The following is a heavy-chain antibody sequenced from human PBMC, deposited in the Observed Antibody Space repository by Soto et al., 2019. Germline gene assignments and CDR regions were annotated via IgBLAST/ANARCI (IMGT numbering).Heavy chain of an antibody. J-gene: IGHJ6*03. D-gene: IGHD6-6*01. CDR2: ISSSSSYI. CDR1: GFTFSSYS. Sequence: GGSLRLSCAASGFTFSSYSMNWVRQAPGKGLEWVSSISSSSSYIYYADSVKGRFTISRDNAKNSLYLQLNSLRAEDTAVYYCARLVQQLVRAGYYYYMDVWGKGTTVTVSS. V-gene: IGHV3-21*01. CDR3: ARLVQQLVRAGYYYYMDV.